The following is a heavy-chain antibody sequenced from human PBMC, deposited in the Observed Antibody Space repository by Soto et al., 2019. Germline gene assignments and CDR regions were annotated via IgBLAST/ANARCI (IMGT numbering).Heavy chain of an antibody. J-gene: IGHJ5*02. CDR2: INAGNGNT. CDR3: ARDQGIPFPGPSNWFDP. V-gene: IGHV1-3*01. CDR1: GYTFTSYA. Sequence: ASVKVSCKASGYTFTSYAMHWVRQAPGQRLEWMGWINAGNGNTKYSQKFQGRVTITRDTSASTAYMELSSLRSEDTAVYYCARDQGIPFPGPSNWFDPWGQGTLVTVSS. D-gene: IGHD2-21*01.